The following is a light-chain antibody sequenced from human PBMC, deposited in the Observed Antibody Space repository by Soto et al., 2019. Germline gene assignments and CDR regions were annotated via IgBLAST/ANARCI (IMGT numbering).Light chain of an antibody. CDR1: SSNIGAGYD. CDR3: QSYDSSLSAYV. V-gene: IGLV1-40*01. Sequence: QSALTQPPSVSGAPGQRVTISCTGSSSNIGAGYDVHWYQQLPGTAPKLLIYDNSCRPSGVPDRFSGSKSGTSASLAITGLQAEDEADYYCQSYDSSLSAYVFGGGTKVTVL. J-gene: IGLJ1*01. CDR2: DNS.